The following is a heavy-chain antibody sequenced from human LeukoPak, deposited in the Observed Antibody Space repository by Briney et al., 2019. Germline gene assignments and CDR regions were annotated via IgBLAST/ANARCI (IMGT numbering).Heavy chain of an antibody. CDR1: GGSISTTNYY. Sequence: SETLSLTCTVSGGSISTTNYYWGWIRQPPGRDLEWIGSIYSSGNTYYNPSLESRVTISVDTSKNQLSLKLTSATAADTSVYYCARRVDSSGLDYWGQGTLVTVSS. CDR3: ARRVDSSGLDY. J-gene: IGHJ4*02. CDR2: IYSSGNT. V-gene: IGHV4-39*01. D-gene: IGHD6-19*01.